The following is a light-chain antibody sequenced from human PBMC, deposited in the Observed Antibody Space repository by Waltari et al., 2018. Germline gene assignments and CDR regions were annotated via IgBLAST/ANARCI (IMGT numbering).Light chain of an antibody. V-gene: IGLV2-14*03. Sequence: QSALTQPASVSGSPGQSLTISCPGTRSDVWWYNYVSWYQQHPGKAPKLMIYDVTNRPSGVSNRFSGSKSGNTASLTISGLQAEDEADYYCSSYTSSSAHYVFGSATKVTVL. CDR3: SSYTSSSAHYV. CDR2: DVT. J-gene: IGLJ1*01. CDR1: RSDVWWYNY.